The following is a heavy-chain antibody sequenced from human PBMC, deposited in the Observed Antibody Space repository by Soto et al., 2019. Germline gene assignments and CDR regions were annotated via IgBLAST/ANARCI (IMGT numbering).Heavy chain of an antibody. CDR1: GGSFSGYY. Sequence: SETLSLTCAVYGGSFSGYYWSRIRQPPGKGLKWIGEINHSGSTNYNPSLKSRVTISVDTSKNQFSLKLSSVTAADTAVYYCARTRITIFGVVITHYYYGMDVWGQGTTVTVSS. V-gene: IGHV4-34*01. D-gene: IGHD3-3*01. J-gene: IGHJ6*02. CDR2: INHSGST. CDR3: ARTRITIFGVVITHYYYGMDV.